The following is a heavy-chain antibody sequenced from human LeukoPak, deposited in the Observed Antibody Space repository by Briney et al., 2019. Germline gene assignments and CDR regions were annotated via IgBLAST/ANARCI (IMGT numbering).Heavy chain of an antibody. CDR2: ISGSGGST. Sequence: GGSLRLSCAASGFTFSSYAMSWVRQAPGKGLEWVTAISGSGGSTYYADSVKGRFTISRDNPKNTLYLQMNSLRVEDTAVYFCAKRGVVIRVILVGFHKEAYYFDSWGQGALVTVSS. V-gene: IGHV3-23*01. J-gene: IGHJ4*02. CDR1: GFTFSSYA. CDR3: AKRGVVIRVILVGFHKEAYYFDS. D-gene: IGHD3-22*01.